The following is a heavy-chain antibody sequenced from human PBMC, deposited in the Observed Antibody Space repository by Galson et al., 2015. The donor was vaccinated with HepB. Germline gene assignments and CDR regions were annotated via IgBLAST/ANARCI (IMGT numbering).Heavy chain of an antibody. CDR1: GYTFTSDG. J-gene: IGHJ4*02. V-gene: IGHV1-18*04. D-gene: IGHD3-9*01. Sequence: QSGAEVEKPGASVKVSCKASGYTFTSDGISWGRQAPGQGLEWMGWISAYNGNTNYAQKLQGRVTMTTDTSTSTAYMELRSLRSDDTAVYYCARDGYYDILTGYYWAGFDYWGQGTLVTVSS. CDR2: ISAYNGNT. CDR3: ARDGYYDILTGYYWAGFDY.